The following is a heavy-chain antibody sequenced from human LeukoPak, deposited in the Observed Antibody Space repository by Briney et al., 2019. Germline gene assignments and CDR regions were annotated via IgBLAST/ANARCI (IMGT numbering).Heavy chain of an antibody. Sequence: PGGSLRLSCAASGFTFGTHTMHWVRQAPGKGLEWVAVISYDGSTEYYADSVKGRFTISRDNSKNTLYLQMNSLRAEDTAVYYCARCDFWSDFPYYFDYWGQGTLVTVSS. CDR1: GFTFGTHT. V-gene: IGHV3-30-3*01. CDR3: ARCDFWSDFPYYFDY. D-gene: IGHD3-3*01. J-gene: IGHJ4*02. CDR2: ISYDGSTE.